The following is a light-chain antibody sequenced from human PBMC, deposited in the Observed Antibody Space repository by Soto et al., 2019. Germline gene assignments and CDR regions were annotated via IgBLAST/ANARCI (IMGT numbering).Light chain of an antibody. CDR3: QQYNNWPLT. Sequence: ETVMTQSPATLSVSPGDRATLSCSASQSVSYNLAWYQQKPGQAPRLLIYDASTRATSIPARFSGSASGTEFTLTISSLLSEDFAVYYCQQYNNWPLTFGGGTKVEMK. CDR2: DAS. J-gene: IGKJ4*01. CDR1: QSVSYN. V-gene: IGKV3D-15*01.